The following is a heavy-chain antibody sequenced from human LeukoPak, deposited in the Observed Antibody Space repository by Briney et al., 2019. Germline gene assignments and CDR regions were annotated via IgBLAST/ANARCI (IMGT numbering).Heavy chain of an antibody. J-gene: IGHJ4*02. CDR2: INPNSGGT. CDR3: ARDLRGYSGYGRQSFDY. D-gene: IGHD5-12*01. CDR1: GYTFTGYY. Sequence: ASVKVSCKTSGYTFTGYYMFWVRQAPGQGLEWMAWINPNSGGTNYAQRFQGRVTLTRDTSIATAYMELSSLKSDDTAVYYCARDLRGYSGYGRQSFDYWGQGTLVTVSS. V-gene: IGHV1-2*02.